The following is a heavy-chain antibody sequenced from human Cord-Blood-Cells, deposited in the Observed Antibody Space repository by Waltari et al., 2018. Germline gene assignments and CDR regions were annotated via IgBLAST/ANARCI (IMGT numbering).Heavy chain of an antibody. Sequence: QVQLQESGPGLVKPSETLSLTCTVPGGSTSSYSWSWIRQPPGKGLEWIGYIYYSGSTNYNPSLKSRVTISVDTSKNQFSLKLSSVTAADTAVYYCARHSVEQNWFDPWGQGTLVTVSS. CDR2: IYYSGST. CDR3: ARHSVEQNWFDP. CDR1: GGSTSSYS. J-gene: IGHJ5*02. V-gene: IGHV4-59*08.